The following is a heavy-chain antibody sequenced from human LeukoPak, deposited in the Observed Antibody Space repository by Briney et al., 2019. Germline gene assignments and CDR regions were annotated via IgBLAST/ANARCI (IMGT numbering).Heavy chain of an antibody. V-gene: IGHV4-34*01. CDR3: ARGRGYDSSGYYNPRRYFDY. Sequence: SETLSLTCAVYGGSFSGYYWSWIRQPPGKGLEWIGEINHSGSTNYNPSLKSGVTISVETSKNQCSLKRSSVTAADTAVYYCARGRGYDSSGYYNPRRYFDYWGQGTLVTVSS. CDR1: GGSFSGYY. CDR2: INHSGST. D-gene: IGHD3-22*01. J-gene: IGHJ4*02.